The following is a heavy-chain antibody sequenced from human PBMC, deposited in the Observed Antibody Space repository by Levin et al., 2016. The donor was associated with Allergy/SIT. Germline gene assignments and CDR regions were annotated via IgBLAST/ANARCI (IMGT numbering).Heavy chain of an antibody. D-gene: IGHD3-10*01. J-gene: IGHJ4*02. V-gene: IGHV1-24*01. CDR1: GYTLTELS. CDR3: ATAVRVRGVPDY. CDR2: FDPEDGET. Sequence: ASVKVSCKVSGYTLTELSMHWVRQAPGKGLEWMGGFDPEDGETIYAQKFQGRVTMTEDTSTDTAYMELSSLRSEDTAVYYCATAVRVRGVPDYWGQGTLVTVSS.